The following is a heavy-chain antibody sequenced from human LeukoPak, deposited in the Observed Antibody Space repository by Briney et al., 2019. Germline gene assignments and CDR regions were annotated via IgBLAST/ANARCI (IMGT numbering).Heavy chain of an antibody. Sequence: SVTVSCTASGGTFSSYAISWVRQAPGQGLEWMGGIIPIFGTANYAQKFQGRVTITADESTSTAYMELSSLRSEDTAVYYCARDRITMVRGVIIPSWYYGMDVWGQGTTVTVSS. CDR3: ARDRITMVRGVIIPSWYYGMDV. CDR2: IIPIFGTA. CDR1: GGTFSSYA. J-gene: IGHJ6*02. V-gene: IGHV1-69*13. D-gene: IGHD3-10*01.